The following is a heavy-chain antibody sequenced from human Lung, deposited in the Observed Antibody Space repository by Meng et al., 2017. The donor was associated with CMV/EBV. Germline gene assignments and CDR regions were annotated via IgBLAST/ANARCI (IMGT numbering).Heavy chain of an antibody. CDR3: ARRGDHIVVVPAAISTRKQGYGMDV. V-gene: IGHV4-34*01. D-gene: IGHD2-2*01. CDR2: INHSGST. CDR1: GGSFSGYY. Sequence: SQXXXLTXAVYGGSFSGYYWSWIRQPPGKGLEWIGEINHSGSTNYNPSLKSRVTISVDTSKNQFSLKLSSVTAADTAVYYCARRGDHIVVVPAAISTRKQGYGMDVWXQGNXVTVSS. J-gene: IGHJ6*02.